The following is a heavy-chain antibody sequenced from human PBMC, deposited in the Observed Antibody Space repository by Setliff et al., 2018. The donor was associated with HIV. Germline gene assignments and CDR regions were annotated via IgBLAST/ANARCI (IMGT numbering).Heavy chain of an antibody. CDR2: IHYTGST. J-gene: IGHJ4*02. Sequence: SETLSLTCSVSGGSVSSVNYYWSWIRQPPGKGLEWIGYIHYTGSTTYNPSLKSRVTISLDTSKNQFSLKLSSVTAADTAVYYCARGPPFAYWGQGLLVTVSS. CDR1: GGSVSSVNYY. V-gene: IGHV4-61*01. CDR3: ARGPPFAY.